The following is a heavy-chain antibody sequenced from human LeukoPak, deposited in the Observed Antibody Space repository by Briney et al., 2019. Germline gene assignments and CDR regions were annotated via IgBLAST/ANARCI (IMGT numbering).Heavy chain of an antibody. CDR1: GFTFSSYE. CDR2: ISGDSGDT. Sequence: GSLRLSCAASGFTFSSYEMNWVRQAPGKGLEWLSYISGDSGDTNYADSVKGRFTISRDNAKNSLYLQMNSLRVEDTAVYYCARDPRTVRIWGQGTLVTVSS. D-gene: IGHD1-1*01. CDR3: ARDPRTVRI. V-gene: IGHV3-48*03. J-gene: IGHJ4*02.